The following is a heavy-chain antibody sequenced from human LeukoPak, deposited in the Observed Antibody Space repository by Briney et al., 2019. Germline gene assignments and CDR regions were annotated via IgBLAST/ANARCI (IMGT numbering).Heavy chain of an antibody. V-gene: IGHV4-59*01. J-gene: IGHJ3*02. D-gene: IGHD5-18*01. Sequence: PSETLSLTCTVSGSSISSYYWSWIRQPPGKGLEWIGYIYYSGSTNYNPSLKSRVTISVDTSKNQFSLKLSSVTAADTAVYYCASVDTDMVVAAFDIWGQGTMVTVSS. CDR1: GSSISSYY. CDR2: IYYSGST. CDR3: ASVDTDMVVAAFDI.